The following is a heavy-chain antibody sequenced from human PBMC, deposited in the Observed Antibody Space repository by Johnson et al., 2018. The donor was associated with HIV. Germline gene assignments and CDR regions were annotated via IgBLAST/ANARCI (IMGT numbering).Heavy chain of an antibody. Sequence: MQFVESGGGVVQPGGSLRLSCAASGFNVSSDYMNWVRQAPEKGLEWVASIKQDGSEQYYVGSVKGRFTISRDNAKNSLYLQMDSLRAEDTAVYYCAKDNSYGDLRDAFDIWGQGTMVTVSS. CDR3: AKDNSYGDLRDAFDI. CDR2: IKQDGSEQ. D-gene: IGHD4-17*01. J-gene: IGHJ3*02. CDR1: GFNVSSDY. V-gene: IGHV3-7*01.